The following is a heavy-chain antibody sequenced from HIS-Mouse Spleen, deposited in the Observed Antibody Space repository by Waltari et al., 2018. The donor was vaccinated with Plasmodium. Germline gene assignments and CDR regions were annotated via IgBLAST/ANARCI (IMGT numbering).Heavy chain of an antibody. CDR1: GFTFSSYG. D-gene: IGHD6-13*01. Sequence: QVQLVESGGGVVQPGRSLRLSCAASGFTFSSYGMHWVRQAPGKGLEWVEVISYDGSNKYYADSVKGRITISRDNSKNTLYLQMNSLRAEDTAVYYCAKDRRSSSWYVDYWGQGTLVTVSS. V-gene: IGHV3-30*18. CDR2: ISYDGSNK. J-gene: IGHJ4*02. CDR3: AKDRRSSSWYVDY.